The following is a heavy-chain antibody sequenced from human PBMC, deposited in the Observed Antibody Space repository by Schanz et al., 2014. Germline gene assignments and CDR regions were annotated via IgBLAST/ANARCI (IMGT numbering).Heavy chain of an antibody. CDR1: GFIFNDYY. CDR2: ISRDGTTS. Sequence: PGGSRRLSCAASGFIFNDYYMNWIRQAPGKGLEWLSYISRDGTTSYYADSVKGRFTISRDNAKNSLYLEMTSLRGEDTAVYYCARENLNWEAFDIWGQGTVVTVSS. V-gene: IGHV3-11*01. J-gene: IGHJ3*02. CDR3: ARENLNWEAFDI. D-gene: IGHD7-27*01.